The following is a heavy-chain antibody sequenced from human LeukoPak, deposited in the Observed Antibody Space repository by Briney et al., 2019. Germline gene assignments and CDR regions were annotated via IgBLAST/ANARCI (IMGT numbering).Heavy chain of an antibody. CDR1: GFTFSRYW. V-gene: IGHV3-7*01. CDR3: ARDPHV. CDR2: IKQDGSEK. J-gene: IGHJ6*04. Sequence: GGPLRLSCAASGFTFSRYWMSWVRQATGKGLEWVANIKQDGSEKYYVDSVKGRFTISRDNAKNSVYLQMNSLRAEDTAVYYCARDPHVWGKGTTVTVSS.